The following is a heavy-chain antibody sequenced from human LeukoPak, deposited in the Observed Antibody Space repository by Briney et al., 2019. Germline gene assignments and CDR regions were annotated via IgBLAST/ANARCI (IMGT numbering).Heavy chain of an antibody. D-gene: IGHD4-11*01. CDR1: GFTFSDHY. CDR2: IRNKAGNYII. V-gene: IGHV3-72*01. CDR3: ARIGYSEGRFDY. Sequence: GGSLRLSCAASGFTFSDHYMDWVRQAPGKGLEWVGRIRNKAGNYIIDYAASVKGRFTVSRDDSKSSLYLQLNSLKTEDTAVYYCARIGYSEGRFDYWGQGTLVTVSS. J-gene: IGHJ4*02.